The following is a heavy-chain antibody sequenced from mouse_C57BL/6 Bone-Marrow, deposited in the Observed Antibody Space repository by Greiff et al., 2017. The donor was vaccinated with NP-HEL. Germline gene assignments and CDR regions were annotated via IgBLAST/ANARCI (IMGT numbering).Heavy chain of an antibody. CDR2: IHPNSGST. CDR3: ARWGYYGFYYFDY. J-gene: IGHJ2*01. CDR1: GYTFTSYW. Sequence: QVHVKQPGAELVKPGASVKLSCKASGYTFTSYWMHWVKQRPGQGLEWIGMIHPNSGSTNYNEKFKSKATLTVDKSSSTAYMQLSSLTSEDSAVYYCARWGYYGFYYFDYWGQGTTLTVSS. D-gene: IGHD1-1*01. V-gene: IGHV1-64*01.